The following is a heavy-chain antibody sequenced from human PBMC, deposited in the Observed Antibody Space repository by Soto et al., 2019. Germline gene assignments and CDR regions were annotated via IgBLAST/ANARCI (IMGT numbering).Heavy chain of an antibody. CDR3: ARVVVVPAAGIDY. CDR2: ISSSSSYI. CDR1: GFTFSSYS. D-gene: IGHD2-2*01. V-gene: IGHV3-21*01. Sequence: EVQLVESGGGLVKPGGSLRLSCAASGFTFSSYSMNWVRQAPGKGMEWASSISSSSSYIYYADSVKGRFTISRDNAKNSLYLQMNRLRAEDTAVYYCARVVVVPAAGIDYWGQGTLVTVSS. J-gene: IGHJ4*02.